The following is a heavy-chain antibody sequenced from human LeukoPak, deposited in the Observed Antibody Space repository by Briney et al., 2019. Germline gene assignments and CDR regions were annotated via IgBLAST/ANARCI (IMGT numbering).Heavy chain of an antibody. D-gene: IGHD1-26*01. CDR3: AREEGSYPESLDY. CDR2: INPNSGDT. CDR1: GYTFTGYY. J-gene: IGHJ4*02. V-gene: IGHV1-2*02. Sequence: ASVKVSCKASGYTFTGYYIHWVRQAPGQGLEWMGWINPNSGDTNYAQKFQGRVTMTRDTSISTAYMELNRLTSDDTAVYYCAREEGSYPESLDYWGQGTLVIVSS.